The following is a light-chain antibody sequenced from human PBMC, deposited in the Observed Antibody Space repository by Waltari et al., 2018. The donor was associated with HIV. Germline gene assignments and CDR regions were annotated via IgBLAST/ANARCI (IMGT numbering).Light chain of an antibody. CDR3: VGWDGSLSGYV. CDR1: SSNIGNDN. Sequence: QSVLTQPPSASGTPGQTVTLSCSGCSSNIGNDNVHWYQHLHGMTPKPPTYTNYQRPSGVPDRFAGSKSGTSASLAISGLRSEDEADYYCVGWDGSLSGYVFGAGTKVTVL. CDR2: TNY. J-gene: IGLJ1*01. V-gene: IGLV1-47*01.